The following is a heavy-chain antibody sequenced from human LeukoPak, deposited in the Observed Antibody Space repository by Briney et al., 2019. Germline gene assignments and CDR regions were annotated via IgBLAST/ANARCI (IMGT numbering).Heavy chain of an antibody. Sequence: GGSLRLFRSASGFTLRSYVMSGVRHAPGKGLEWGSAISGSGGSTYHPDPVKGRFTISRDNSKNTLYLTMNSLRAEDTAVYYCAKDKSEGAYLGDAFDMWGQGTMVTVSS. J-gene: IGHJ3*02. V-gene: IGHV3-23*01. D-gene: IGHD7-27*01. CDR1: GFTLRSYV. CDR2: ISGSGGST. CDR3: AKDKSEGAYLGDAFDM.